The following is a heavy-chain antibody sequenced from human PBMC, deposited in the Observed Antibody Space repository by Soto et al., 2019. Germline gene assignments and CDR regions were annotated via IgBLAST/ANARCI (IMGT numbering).Heavy chain of an antibody. CDR3: ARAKVAARGYYYYMDV. CDR2: INHSGST. J-gene: IGHJ6*03. CDR1: GGSFSGYY. Sequence: PSETLSLTCAVYGGSFSGYYWSWIRQPPGKGLEWIGEINHSGSTNYNPSLKSRVTISVDTSKNQFSLKLSSVTAADTAVYYCARAKVAARGYYYYMDVWGKGTTVTVSS. V-gene: IGHV4-34*01. D-gene: IGHD6-6*01.